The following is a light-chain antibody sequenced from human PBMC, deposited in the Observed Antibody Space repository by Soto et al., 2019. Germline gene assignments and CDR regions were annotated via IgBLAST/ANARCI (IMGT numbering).Light chain of an antibody. V-gene: IGKV3-15*01. CDR2: AAS. J-gene: IGKJ1*01. CDR3: QQYNKWPT. Sequence: EIVLTQSPGTLSLSPGERATLSCRASQSVSSSYLAWYQQKPGQPPRLLIYAASARATGIPARFSGSGSGTEFTLTISSLQSEDFAVYFCQQYNKWPTFGQGTKVDIK. CDR1: QSVSSSY.